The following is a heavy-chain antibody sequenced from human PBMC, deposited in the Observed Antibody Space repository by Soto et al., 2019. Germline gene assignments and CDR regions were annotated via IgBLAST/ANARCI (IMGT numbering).Heavy chain of an antibody. D-gene: IGHD7-27*01. Sequence: QVQLQQWGAGLLKPSETLSLTCAVYGGSFSGYYWSWIRQTPGKGLEWIGEINHGGGTNYRPSLKSRVTLSVDTSKNQFSLRLRSVTAADTAVYYCARGGVLGNWGFDWYFDLWGRGTPVTVSS. CDR2: INHGGGT. V-gene: IGHV4-34*01. CDR1: GGSFSGYY. J-gene: IGHJ2*01. CDR3: ARGGVLGNWGFDWYFDL.